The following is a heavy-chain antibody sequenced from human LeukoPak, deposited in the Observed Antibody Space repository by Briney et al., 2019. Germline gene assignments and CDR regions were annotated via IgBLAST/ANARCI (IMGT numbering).Heavy chain of an antibody. D-gene: IGHD5-24*01. CDR2: IYTSGST. J-gene: IGHJ5*02. CDR3: ARDNSVRDEAWWFNP. CDR1: GGSISSYY. Sequence: PSETLSLTCTVSGGSISSYYWSWIRQPAGKGLEWIGRIYTSGSTNYNPSLKSLVTMSVDTSKNQFSLKLSSVTAADTAVYYCARDNSVRDEAWWFNPWGQGTLVTVSS. V-gene: IGHV4-4*07.